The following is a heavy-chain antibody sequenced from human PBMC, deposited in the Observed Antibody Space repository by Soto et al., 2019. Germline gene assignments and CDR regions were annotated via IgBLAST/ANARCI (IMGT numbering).Heavy chain of an antibody. V-gene: IGHV3-23*01. Sequence: GSLRLSCAASGFTFSSYAMSWVRQAPGKGLEWVSAISGSGGSTYYADSVKGRFTISRDNSKNTLYLQMNSLRAEDTAVYYCAKDGVLRYFDWRHHGMDVWGQGTTVTVSS. CDR2: ISGSGGST. J-gene: IGHJ6*02. CDR1: GFTFSSYA. D-gene: IGHD3-9*01. CDR3: AKDGVLRYFDWRHHGMDV.